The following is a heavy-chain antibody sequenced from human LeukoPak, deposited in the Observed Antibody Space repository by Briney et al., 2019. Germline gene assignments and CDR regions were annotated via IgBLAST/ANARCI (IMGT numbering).Heavy chain of an antibody. J-gene: IGHJ4*02. Sequence: GGSLRLSCAASGFTFSSYSMNWVRQAPGKGMEWVSYISSSGGTIYYADSVRGRFTISRDKAKNSLYLQMNSLRAEDTAVYYRARDDQGGEPYYFDYWGQGTLVTVSS. CDR2: ISSSGGTI. CDR3: ARDDQGGEPYYFDY. V-gene: IGHV3-48*01. CDR1: GFTFSSYS. D-gene: IGHD1-14*01.